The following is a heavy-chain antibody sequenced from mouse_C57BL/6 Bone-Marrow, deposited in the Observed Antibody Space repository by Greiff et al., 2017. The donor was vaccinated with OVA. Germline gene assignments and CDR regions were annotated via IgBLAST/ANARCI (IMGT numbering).Heavy chain of an antibody. V-gene: IGHV5-17*01. D-gene: IGHD4-1*02. CDR3: ARTQLGRVYFDY. J-gene: IGHJ2*01. CDR1: GFTFSDYG. Sequence: DVMLVESGGGLVKPGGSLKLSCAASGFTFSDYGMHWVRQAPEKGLEWVAYISSGSSTIYYADTVKGRFTISRDNAKNTLFLQMTSLRSEDTAMYYCARTQLGRVYFDYWGQGTTLTVSS. CDR2: ISSGSSTI.